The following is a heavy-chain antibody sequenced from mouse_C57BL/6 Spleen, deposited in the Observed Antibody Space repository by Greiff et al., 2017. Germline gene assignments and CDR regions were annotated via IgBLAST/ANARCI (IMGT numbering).Heavy chain of an antibody. Sequence: EVQRVESGPGLVKPSQSLSLTCSVTGYSITSGYYWNWIRQFPGNKLEWMGYISYDGSNNYNPSLKNRISITRDTSKNQFFLKLNSVTTEDTATYYCARDRSYGSSYVGFDYWGQGTTLTVSS. J-gene: IGHJ2*01. V-gene: IGHV3-6*01. D-gene: IGHD1-1*01. CDR1: GYSITSGYY. CDR3: ARDRSYGSSYVGFDY. CDR2: ISYDGSN.